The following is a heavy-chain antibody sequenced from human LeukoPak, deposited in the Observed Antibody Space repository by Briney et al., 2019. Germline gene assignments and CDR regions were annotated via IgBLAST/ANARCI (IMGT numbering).Heavy chain of an antibody. D-gene: IGHD5-18*01. CDR2: INPNSGGT. Sequence: GASVKVSCKASGYTFTGYYMRWVRQAPGQGLEWMGWINPNSGGTNYAQKFQGWVTMTRDTSISTAYMELSRLRSDDTAAYYCAREGRTAMVTRSVRHLVRYFDYWGQGTLVTVSS. CDR3: AREGRTAMVTRSVRHLVRYFDY. J-gene: IGHJ4*02. V-gene: IGHV1-2*04. CDR1: GYTFTGYY.